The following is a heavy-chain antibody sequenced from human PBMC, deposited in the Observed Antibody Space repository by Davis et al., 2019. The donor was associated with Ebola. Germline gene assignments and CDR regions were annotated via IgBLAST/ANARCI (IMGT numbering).Heavy chain of an antibody. CDR3: AKDLGWGRPDY. D-gene: IGHD4-23*01. CDR2: ISYDGSNK. CDR1: GFTFSSYG. J-gene: IGHJ4*02. V-gene: IGHV3-30*18. Sequence: GESLKISCAASGFTFSSYGMHWVRQAPGKGLEWVAVISYDGSNKYYADSVKGRFTISRDNSKNTLYLQMNSLRAEDTAVYYCAKDLGWGRPDYWGQGTLVTVSS.